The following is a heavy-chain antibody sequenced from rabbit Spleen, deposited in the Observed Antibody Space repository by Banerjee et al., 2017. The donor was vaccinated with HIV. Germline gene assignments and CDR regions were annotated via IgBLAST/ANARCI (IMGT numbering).Heavy chain of an antibody. D-gene: IGHD1-1*01. CDR2: INIVTGKA. Sequence: EQLEESGGGLVKPEGSLTLTCKASGVSLSDKDVMCWVRQAPGKGLEWIACINIVTGKAVYARWAKGRLIMSRTASTTVTLQMTSLTAADTSTYLCARDLVGVIGWNFNFWGPGTLVTVS. CDR1: GVSLSDKDV. J-gene: IGHJ4*01. V-gene: IGHV1S45*01. CDR3: ARDLVGVIGWNFNF.